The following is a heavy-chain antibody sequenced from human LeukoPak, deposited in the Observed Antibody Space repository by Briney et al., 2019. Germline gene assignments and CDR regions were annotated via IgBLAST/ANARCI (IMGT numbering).Heavy chain of an antibody. CDR3: AKAPVTSCRGAFCYPFDY. CDR2: MSSSDDGR. J-gene: IGHJ4*02. V-gene: IGHV3-23*01. CDR1: GFSFSSYA. D-gene: IGHD2-15*01. Sequence: GGSLRLSCATSGFSFSSYAMSWVRQAPGKGLERVSAMSSSDDGRYYAASVRGRFTISRDTSRSTLYLQMNSLRAEDAAVYYCAKAPVTSCRGAFCYPFDYWGQGTLVTVPS.